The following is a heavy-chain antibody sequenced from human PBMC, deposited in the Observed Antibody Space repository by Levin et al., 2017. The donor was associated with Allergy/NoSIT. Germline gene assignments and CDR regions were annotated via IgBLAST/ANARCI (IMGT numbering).Heavy chain of an antibody. J-gene: IGHJ4*02. CDR1: GFSFSNFA. Sequence: GGSLRLSCAASGFSFSNFAMHWVRQAPGRGLEWVAVIWYDGNTEYYADSVKGRFNISRDNSKTTLYLEMNSLRPEDTAVYYCARDRGFVAVASTFDYWGQGTLVTVSS. CDR2: IWYDGNTE. D-gene: IGHD6-19*01. V-gene: IGHV3-33*01. CDR3: ARDRGFVAVASTFDY.